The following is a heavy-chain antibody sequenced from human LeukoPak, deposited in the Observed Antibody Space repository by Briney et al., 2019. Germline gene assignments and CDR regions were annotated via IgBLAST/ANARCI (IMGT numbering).Heavy chain of an antibody. CDR2: INWNGGST. J-gene: IGHJ4*02. Sequence: GGSLRLSCAASGFTFDDYGMSWVRQAPGKGLEWVSGINWNGGSTGYADSVKGRFTISRDNAKNSLYLQMNSLRAEDTALYYCARGPYYYYDSSDYNPYYFDYWGQGTLVTVSS. D-gene: IGHD3-22*01. CDR1: GFTFDDYG. V-gene: IGHV3-20*04. CDR3: ARGPYYYYDSSDYNPYYFDY.